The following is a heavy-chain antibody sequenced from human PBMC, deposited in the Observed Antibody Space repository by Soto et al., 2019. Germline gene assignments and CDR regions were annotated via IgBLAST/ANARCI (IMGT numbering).Heavy chain of an antibody. CDR2: ISRSSRTI. CDR3: ARATYKCGASDN. D-gene: IGHD2-21*01. J-gene: IGHJ4*02. CDR1: GFTFSSYI. V-gene: IGHV3-48*04. Sequence: GGSLRLSCAASGFTFSSYIMNWVRQAPGKGLEWVSYISRSSRTIYYADSVKGRFTISRDNAKNSLYLQMNSLRAEDTAVYYCARATYKCGASDNWGQGTLVTVSS.